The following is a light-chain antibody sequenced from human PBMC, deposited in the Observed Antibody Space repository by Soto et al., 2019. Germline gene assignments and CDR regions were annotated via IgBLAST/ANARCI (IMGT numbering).Light chain of an antibody. V-gene: IGLV2-11*01. CDR1: SSDVGGYNY. CDR3: CSYAGSYTWV. Sequence: QSALTQPRSVSGSPGQSVTISCTGTSSDVGGYNYVSWYQQHPGKAPKLMIYDVSKRPSGVPDRFSGSKSGNTASLTSSGLHDEDEADYYCCSYAGSYTWVFGGGTKLTVL. CDR2: DVS. J-gene: IGLJ3*02.